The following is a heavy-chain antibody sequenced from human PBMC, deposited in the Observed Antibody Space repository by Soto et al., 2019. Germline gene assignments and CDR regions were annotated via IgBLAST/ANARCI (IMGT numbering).Heavy chain of an antibody. CDR3: ARYATYQLPTNKESYYYYGMDV. Sequence: SETLSLTCAVYGGSFSGYYWSWIRQPPGKGLEWIGEINHSGSTNYNPSLKSRVTISVDTSKNQFSLKLSSVTAADTAVYYCARYATYQLPTNKESYYYYGMDVWGQGTTVTVSS. J-gene: IGHJ6*02. CDR1: GGSFSGYY. D-gene: IGHD2-2*01. CDR2: INHSGST. V-gene: IGHV4-34*01.